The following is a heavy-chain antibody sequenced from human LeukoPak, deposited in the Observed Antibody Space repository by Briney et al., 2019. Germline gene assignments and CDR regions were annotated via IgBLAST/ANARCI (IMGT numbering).Heavy chain of an antibody. CDR3: ARVVVLRLDTSQNLLFDI. V-gene: IGHV1-69*06. Sequence: GASVKVSCKASGGTFSSYAISWVRQAPGQGLEWMGGIIPIFGTANYAQKFQGRVTINADKSTSTAYMELSSLRSEDTAVYYCARVVVLRLDTSQNLLFDIWGQGTMVTVSS. D-gene: IGHD2-2*01. CDR1: GGTFSSYA. CDR2: IIPIFGTA. J-gene: IGHJ3*02.